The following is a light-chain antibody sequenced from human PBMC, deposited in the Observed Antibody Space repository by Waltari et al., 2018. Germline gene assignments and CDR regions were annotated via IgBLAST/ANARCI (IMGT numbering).Light chain of an antibody. V-gene: IGLV2-11*01. CDR2: DVS. CDR3: CSYAGSYTWV. CDR1: SSDVGGYNY. J-gene: IGLJ3*02. Sequence: QSVLTPPRSVSGSPGQSVTIPCTGTSSDVGGYNYVSWYQQHPGKAPKRMIYDVSKRPSGVPDRFSGSKSGNTASLTISGLQAEDEADYYCCSYAGSYTWVFGGGTKLTVL.